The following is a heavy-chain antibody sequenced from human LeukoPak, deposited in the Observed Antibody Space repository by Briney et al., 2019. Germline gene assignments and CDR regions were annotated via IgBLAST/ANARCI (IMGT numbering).Heavy chain of an antibody. CDR2: IRYDGVNK. Sequence: GGSLRLSCAASGFSFGIYGMNWVRQASGKGLEWVAYIRYDGVNKYYADSVKGRFTISRDKSKNTLYLQMNSLRAEDTAVYYCTKKTMGTDDHFDSWGQGTLVTVSS. CDR3: TKKTMGTDDHFDS. D-gene: IGHD1-7*01. V-gene: IGHV3-30*02. CDR1: GFSFGIYG. J-gene: IGHJ4*02.